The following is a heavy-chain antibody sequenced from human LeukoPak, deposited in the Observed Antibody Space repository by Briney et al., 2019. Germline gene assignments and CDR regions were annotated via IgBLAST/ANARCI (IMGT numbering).Heavy chain of an antibody. Sequence: GASVMVSCKASGYTFGRHGISWVRQAPGQGLEWMGWISGYNGDTNYAQKFQGRVTMTKDTSASTAYMELRSLRSDDTAVYYCARDPRNSSGGKTWFDPWGKGTLVTASS. CDR2: ISGYNGDT. D-gene: IGHD3-22*01. V-gene: IGHV1-18*01. CDR3: ARDPRNSSGGKTWFDP. CDR1: GYTFGRHG. J-gene: IGHJ5*02.